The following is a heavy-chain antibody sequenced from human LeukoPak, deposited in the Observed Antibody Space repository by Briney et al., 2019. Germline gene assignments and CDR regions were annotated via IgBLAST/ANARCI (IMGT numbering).Heavy chain of an antibody. Sequence: SETLSLTYSVSGGSITSYYWSWIRQPPGKGLEWIGYIYYSGSTYYNPSLKSRVTISVDTSKNQFSLKLSSVTAADTAVYYCARGTRYYGSGSYYNSPVNYGMDVWGQGTTVTVSS. V-gene: IGHV4-30-4*01. CDR3: ARGTRYYGSGSYYNSPVNYGMDV. J-gene: IGHJ6*02. CDR2: IYYSGST. D-gene: IGHD3-10*01. CDR1: GGSITSYY.